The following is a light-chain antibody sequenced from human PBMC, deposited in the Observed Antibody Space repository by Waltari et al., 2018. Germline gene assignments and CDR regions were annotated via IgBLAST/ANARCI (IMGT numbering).Light chain of an antibody. Sequence: QSVLTQPPSASGTPGQRVTISCSGRSSNTGSKPVNGYQQLPGTAPKLIIHRNNQRPSGVPDRFSGSKSGTSASLAISGLQSEDEADYYCAAWDDSLNGYVFGTGTKVTVL. CDR1: SSNTGSKP. V-gene: IGLV1-44*01. CDR2: RNN. J-gene: IGLJ1*01. CDR3: AAWDDSLNGYV.